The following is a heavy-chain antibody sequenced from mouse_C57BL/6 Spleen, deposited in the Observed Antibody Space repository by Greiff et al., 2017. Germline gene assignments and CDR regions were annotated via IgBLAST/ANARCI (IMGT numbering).Heavy chain of an antibody. J-gene: IGHJ4*01. Sequence: EVQLQQSGPELVKPGASVQISCKASGYSFTDYNMNWVKQSNGKSLEWIGVINPNYGTTSYNQKFKGKATLTVNQSSSTAYMQFNSLTAEDSAVYYCARGGLRAMDYWGQGTSVTVSS. V-gene: IGHV1-39*01. CDR1: GYSFTDYN. CDR2: INPNYGTT. D-gene: IGHD2-4*01. CDR3: ARGGLRAMDY.